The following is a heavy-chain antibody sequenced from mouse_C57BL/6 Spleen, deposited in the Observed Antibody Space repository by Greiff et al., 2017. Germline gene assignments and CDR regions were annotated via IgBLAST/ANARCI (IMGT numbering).Heavy chain of an antibody. J-gene: IGHJ3*01. Sequence: EVNLVESGGGLVKPGGSLKLSCAASGFTFSSYAMSWVRQTPEKRLEWVATISDGGSYTYYPDNVKGRFTISRDNAKNNLYLQMSHLKSEDTAMYYCARDRDFAYWGQGTLVTVSA. V-gene: IGHV5-4*01. D-gene: IGHD3-3*01. CDR3: ARDRDFAY. CDR1: GFTFSSYA. CDR2: ISDGGSYT.